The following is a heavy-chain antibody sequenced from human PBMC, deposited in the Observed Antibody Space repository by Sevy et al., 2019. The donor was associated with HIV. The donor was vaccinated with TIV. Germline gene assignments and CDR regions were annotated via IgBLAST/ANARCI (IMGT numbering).Heavy chain of an antibody. Sequence: GGSLRLSCATSGFTFSNYSMNWVRQTPGKGLEWVSYISSSSLTIYYADSVKGRFTISRDNAKNSLHLQMNSLRAEDTAVYYCAKEYYDYVWGSYRYTDYWGQRTLVTVSS. CDR2: ISSSSLTI. J-gene: IGHJ4*02. V-gene: IGHV3-48*01. CDR1: GFTFSNYS. D-gene: IGHD3-16*02. CDR3: AKEYYDYVWGSYRYTDY.